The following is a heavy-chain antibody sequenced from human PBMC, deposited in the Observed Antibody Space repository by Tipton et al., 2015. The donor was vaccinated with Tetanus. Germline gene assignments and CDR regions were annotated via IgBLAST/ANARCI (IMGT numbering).Heavy chain of an antibody. CDR2: VAYDGNNK. Sequence: RSLRLSCAASGFTFNRYGINWVRQAPGKGLVWVALVAYDGNNKYYADSVKGRFTISRDNSKDTLYLQMNSLRPEDTAVCYCARDGFYYGSGSYYRAFWGQGTLVTVSP. D-gene: IGHD3-10*01. J-gene: IGHJ4*02. CDR1: GFTFNRYG. CDR3: ARDGFYYGSGSYYRAF. V-gene: IGHV3-30*03.